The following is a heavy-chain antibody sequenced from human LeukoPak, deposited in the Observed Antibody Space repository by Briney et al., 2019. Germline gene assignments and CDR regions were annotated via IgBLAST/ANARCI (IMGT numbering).Heavy chain of an antibody. CDR3: ARFAIVVVPAAISKNAFDI. Sequence: ASVKVSCKASGYTFTGYYMHWVRQAPGQGLEWMGWINPNSGGTNYAQKFQGRVTMTRDTSISTAYMELSRLRSDDTAVYYCARFAIVVVPAAISKNAFDIWGQGTMVTVSS. D-gene: IGHD2-2*01. CDR1: GYTFTGYY. J-gene: IGHJ3*02. V-gene: IGHV1-2*02. CDR2: INPNSGGT.